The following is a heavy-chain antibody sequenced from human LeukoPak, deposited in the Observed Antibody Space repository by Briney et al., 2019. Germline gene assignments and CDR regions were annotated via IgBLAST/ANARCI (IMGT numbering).Heavy chain of an antibody. CDR1: GGIFSRYA. Sequence: SVKVSCKASGGIFSRYAISWVRQAPGQGLEWMGGIIPIFGTANYAQKFQGRVTITADESTSTAYMELSSLRSEDTAVYYCASYSNYPLPYFDYWGQGTLVTVSS. J-gene: IGHJ4*02. D-gene: IGHD4-11*01. CDR3: ASYSNYPLPYFDY. V-gene: IGHV1-69*01. CDR2: IIPIFGTA.